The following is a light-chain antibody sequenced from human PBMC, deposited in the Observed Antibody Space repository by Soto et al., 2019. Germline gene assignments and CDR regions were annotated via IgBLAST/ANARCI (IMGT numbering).Light chain of an antibody. CDR3: QQSYSPSIT. J-gene: IGKJ5*01. Sequence: DIQMTQSPSTLSGSVGDRVTITCRASQTISSWLAWYQQKPGKAPKLLIYAASSLQSGVPSRFSGSGSGTEFTLTISSLQPEDFATYYCQQSYSPSITFGQGTRLEI. CDR2: AAS. V-gene: IGKV1-39*01. CDR1: QTISSW.